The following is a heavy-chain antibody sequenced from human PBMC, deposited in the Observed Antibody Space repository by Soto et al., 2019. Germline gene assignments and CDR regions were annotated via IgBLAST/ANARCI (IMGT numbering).Heavy chain of an antibody. V-gene: IGHV3-23*01. J-gene: IGHJ4*02. CDR2: ISGSGGST. Sequence: GGSLRLSCAASGFTFSSYAMSWVRQAPGKGLEWVSAISGSGGSTYYADSVKDRFTISRDNSKNTLYLQMNSLRAEDTAVYYCAKDHHYDFWSGYYTGLGMFDYWGQGTLVTVSS. CDR1: GFTFSSYA. CDR3: AKDHHYDFWSGYYTGLGMFDY. D-gene: IGHD3-3*01.